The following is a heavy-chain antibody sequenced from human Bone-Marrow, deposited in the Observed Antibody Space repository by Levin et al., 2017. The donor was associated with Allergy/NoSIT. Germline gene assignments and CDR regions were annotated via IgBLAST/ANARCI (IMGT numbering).Heavy chain of an antibody. V-gene: IGHV3-21*01. CDR1: GFLLTPYS. J-gene: IGHJ4*02. CDR3: VRVRLYCDTSSCHLADY. CDR2: VSTSSYYK. Sequence: GGSLRLSCEASGFLLTPYSMNWVRQAPGKGLEWVASVSTSSYYKYYADSLQGRFTISRDTANNLVYLQMNNLRVEDTALYYCVRVRLYCDTSSCHLADYWGQGTLVTVSS. D-gene: IGHD2-2*01.